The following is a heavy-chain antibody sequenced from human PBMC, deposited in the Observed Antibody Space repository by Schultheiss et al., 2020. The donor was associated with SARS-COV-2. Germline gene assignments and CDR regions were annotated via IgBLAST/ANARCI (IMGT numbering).Heavy chain of an antibody. CDR1: GGTFSSYA. V-gene: IGHV1-46*01. CDR2: INPSGGST. Sequence: ASVKVSCKASGGTFSSYAISWVRQAPGQGLEWMGIINPSGGSTSYAQKFQGRVTMTRDTSTSTVYMELSSLRSEDTAVYYCASSPVDPLYYYYGMDVWGQGTTVTVSS. D-gene: IGHD5-12*01. J-gene: IGHJ6*02. CDR3: ASSPVDPLYYYYGMDV.